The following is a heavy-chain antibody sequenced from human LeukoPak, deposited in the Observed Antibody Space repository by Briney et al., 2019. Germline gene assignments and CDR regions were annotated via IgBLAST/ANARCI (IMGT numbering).Heavy chain of an antibody. J-gene: IGHJ4*02. CDR3: AKQTSGWYSTPDY. V-gene: IGHV3-21*01. Sequence: GGSLRLSCAASGFTFSGYNMNWVRQAPGKGLEWVSSISGSSNAIYYTDSVKGRFTISRDNAKNSLYLQMNGLRAEDTAVYYCAKQTSGWYSTPDYWGQGTLVTVSS. D-gene: IGHD6-19*01. CDR2: ISGSSNAI. CDR1: GFTFSGYN.